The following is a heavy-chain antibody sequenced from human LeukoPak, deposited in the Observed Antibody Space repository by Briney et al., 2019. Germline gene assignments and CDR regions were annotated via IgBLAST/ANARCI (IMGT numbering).Heavy chain of an antibody. CDR3: ARGGYSGYGVFDY. Sequence: GSSVNVSCKASGGTFISYTISWVRQAPGQGLEWMGRIIPILGIANYAQKFQGRVTITADKSTSTAYMELSSLRSEDTAVYYCARGGYSGYGVFDYWGQGTLVPVSS. D-gene: IGHD5-12*01. CDR2: IIPILGIA. CDR1: GGTFISYT. V-gene: IGHV1-69*02. J-gene: IGHJ4*02.